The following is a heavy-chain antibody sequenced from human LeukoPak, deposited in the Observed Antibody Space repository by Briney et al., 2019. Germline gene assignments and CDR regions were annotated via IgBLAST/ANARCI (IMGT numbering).Heavy chain of an antibody. J-gene: IGHJ4*02. CDR2: IYHSGST. CDR3: ARLIGEDGVAAVALDY. V-gene: IGHV4-30-2*03. Sequence: SETLSLTCTVSGGSISSGGYYWSWIRQPPGKGLEWIGYIYHSGSTYYNPSLKSRVTISVDTSKNQFSLKLSSVTAADTAVYYCARLIGEDGVAAVALDYWGQGTLVTVSS. D-gene: IGHD6-13*01. CDR1: GGSISSGGYY.